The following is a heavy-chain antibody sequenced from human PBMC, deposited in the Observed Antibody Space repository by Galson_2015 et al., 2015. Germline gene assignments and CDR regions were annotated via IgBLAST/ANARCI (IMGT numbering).Heavy chain of an antibody. CDR3: ARDIRGYIYGFLEEYGLDV. Sequence: SLRLSCAASGFSVSSNYMSCVRQAPGKGLEWVSVIYTGGTTYYADSVNGRFTISRDNSNNTLYLQMNSLRAEDTAVYYCARDIRGYIYGFLEEYGLDVWGQGTTVIVSS. CDR2: IYTGGTT. V-gene: IGHV3-53*01. J-gene: IGHJ6*02. D-gene: IGHD5-18*01. CDR1: GFSVSSNY.